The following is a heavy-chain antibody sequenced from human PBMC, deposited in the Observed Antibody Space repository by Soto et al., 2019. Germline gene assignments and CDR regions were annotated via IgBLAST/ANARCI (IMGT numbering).Heavy chain of an antibody. CDR3: ARDLAVAGNYYYYYGMDV. D-gene: IGHD6-19*01. Sequence: SETLSLTCTVSGGSISSYYWSWIRQPPGKGLEWIGYIYYSGSTNYNPSLKSRVTISVDTSKNQFSLKLSSVTAADTAVYYCARDLAVAGNYYYYYGMDVWGQGTTVTVSS. CDR1: GGSISSYY. CDR2: IYYSGST. J-gene: IGHJ6*02. V-gene: IGHV4-59*01.